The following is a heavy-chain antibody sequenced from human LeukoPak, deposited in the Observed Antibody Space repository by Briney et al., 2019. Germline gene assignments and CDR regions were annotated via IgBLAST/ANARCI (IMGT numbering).Heavy chain of an antibody. J-gene: IGHJ4*02. CDR1: GYTFTGFY. CDR3: ATVASGWLDY. D-gene: IGHD6-19*01. V-gene: IGHV1-2*02. CDR2: INPHSGGT. Sequence: ASVKVSCKASGYTFTGFYMHWVRQAPGQGLEWMGWINPHSGGTNYAQNFQGRVTMTRDTSISTAYMDLSRLRSDDTAVYYCATVASGWLDYWGQGTLVTVSS.